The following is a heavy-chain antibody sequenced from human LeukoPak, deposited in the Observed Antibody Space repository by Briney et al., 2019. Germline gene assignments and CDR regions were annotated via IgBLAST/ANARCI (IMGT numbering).Heavy chain of an antibody. V-gene: IGHV3-7*03. Sequence: PGGSLRLSCAASGFTFSSYWMSWVRQAPGKGLEWVASIKEDGSEKYYVDSVKGRFTISRDNAKNSLHLEMNSLRAEDTAVYYCAISKYGYRDYWGQGTLVTVSS. CDR2: IKEDGSEK. CDR1: GFTFSSYW. CDR3: AISKYGYRDY. D-gene: IGHD5-18*01. J-gene: IGHJ4*02.